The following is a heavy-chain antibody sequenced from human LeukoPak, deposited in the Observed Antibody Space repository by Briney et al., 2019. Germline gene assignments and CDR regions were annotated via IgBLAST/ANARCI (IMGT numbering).Heavy chain of an antibody. Sequence: GSLRLSCAASGFTFSSDAMSWVRHAPGKGLGWVSAISGSGGSTYYADSVKGRFTISRDNSKNTLYLQMNTLRAEDTAVYYCAKGSPATEDDYWGQGTLVTVSS. D-gene: IGHD2-2*01. CDR3: AKGSPATEDDY. CDR1: GFTFSSDA. CDR2: ISGSGGST. J-gene: IGHJ4*02. V-gene: IGHV3-23*01.